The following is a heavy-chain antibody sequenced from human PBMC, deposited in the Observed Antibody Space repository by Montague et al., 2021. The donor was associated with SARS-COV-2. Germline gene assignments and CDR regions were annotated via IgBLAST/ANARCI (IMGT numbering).Heavy chain of an antibody. Sequence: SETLSLTCTVSGGSISSYYWSWIRQPPGKGLEWIGYIYTSGSTNYNPSLKSRVTISVDTSKNQFSLKLSSVTAADTAVYYCARESLHLTGYCNDYFDYWGQGTLVTVSS. J-gene: IGHJ4*02. CDR1: GGSISSYY. D-gene: IGHD3-9*01. CDR3: ARESLHLTGYCNDYFDY. CDR2: IYTSGST. V-gene: IGHV4-4*08.